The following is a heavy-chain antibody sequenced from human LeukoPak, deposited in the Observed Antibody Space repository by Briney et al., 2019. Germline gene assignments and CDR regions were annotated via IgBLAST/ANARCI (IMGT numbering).Heavy chain of an antibody. V-gene: IGHV3-7*01. Sequence: GGSLRLSCAASGFTFSSYWMSWVRQAPGKGLEWVANIKQDGSEKYYVDSVKGRFTISRDNAKNSLYLQMNSLRAEDTAVYYCARNRLLLWFGELYYWGQGTLVTVSS. D-gene: IGHD3-10*01. J-gene: IGHJ4*02. CDR1: GFTFSSYW. CDR2: IKQDGSEK. CDR3: ARNRLLLWFGELYY.